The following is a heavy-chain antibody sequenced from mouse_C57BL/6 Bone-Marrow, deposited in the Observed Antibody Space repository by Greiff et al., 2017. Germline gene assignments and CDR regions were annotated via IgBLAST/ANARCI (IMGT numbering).Heavy chain of an antibody. CDR1: GYSITSGYY. CDR3: AGVTRYYYAMDY. V-gene: IGHV3-6*01. Sequence: ESGPGLVKPSQSLSLTCSVTGYSITSGYYWNWIRQFPGNKLEWMGYISYDGSNNYNPSLKNRISITRDTSKNQFFLKLNSVTTEDTATYYCAGVTRYYYAMDYWGQGTSVTVSS. J-gene: IGHJ4*01. CDR2: ISYDGSN. D-gene: IGHD1-3*01.